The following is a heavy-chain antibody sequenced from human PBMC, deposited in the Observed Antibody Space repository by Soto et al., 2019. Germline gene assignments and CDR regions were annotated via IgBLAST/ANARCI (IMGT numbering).Heavy chain of an antibody. CDR2: ISSSGSTI. D-gene: IGHD1-7*01. CDR1: GFTFSDYY. J-gene: IGHJ5*02. Sequence: GGSLRLSCAASGFTFSDYYMSWIRQAPGKGLEWVSYISSSGSTIYYADPVKGRFTISRDNAKNSLLLQMNSLRAEDTAVYYCARDNWNYDLYRKLSNWFDPWGQGTLVTVSS. V-gene: IGHV3-11*01. CDR3: ARDNWNYDLYRKLSNWFDP.